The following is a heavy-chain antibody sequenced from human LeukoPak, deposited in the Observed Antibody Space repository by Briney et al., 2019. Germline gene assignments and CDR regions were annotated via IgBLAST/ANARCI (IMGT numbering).Heavy chain of an antibody. CDR3: AKDLTVRGELCY. CDR1: GFTFSILW. D-gene: IGHD3-10*01. CDR2: ISGSGGST. J-gene: IGHJ4*02. V-gene: IGHV3-23*01. Sequence: GGSLRLSCAASGFTFSILWMSCVRQAPGKGLEWVSAISGSGGSTYYADSVKGRFTISRDNSKNTLYLQMNSLRAEDTAVYYCAKDLTVRGELCYWGQGTLVTVSS.